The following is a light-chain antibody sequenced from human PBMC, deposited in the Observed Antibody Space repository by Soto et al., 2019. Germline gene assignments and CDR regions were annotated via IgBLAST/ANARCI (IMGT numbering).Light chain of an antibody. CDR3: QQYGSSPTWT. J-gene: IGKJ1*01. V-gene: IGKV3-20*01. Sequence: EIVLTQSPGTLSLSPGERAPLSCRARQSVAGSYLAWYQQKPGQAPRLLIYGASSRATGIPDRFSGSGSGTDFTLTISRLEPEDFAVYYCQQYGSSPTWTFGQGTKVDI. CDR2: GAS. CDR1: QSVAGSY.